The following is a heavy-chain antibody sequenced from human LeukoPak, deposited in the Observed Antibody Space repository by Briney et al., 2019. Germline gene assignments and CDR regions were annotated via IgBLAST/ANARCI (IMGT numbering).Heavy chain of an antibody. Sequence: SETLSLTCTVSGGSISSYYRSWIRQPPGKGLEWIGYIYYSGSTNYNPSLKSRVTISVDTSKNQFSLKLSSVTAADTAVYYCARQRSGSYRFDYWGQGTLVTVSS. CDR3: ARQRSGSYRFDY. D-gene: IGHD1-26*01. V-gene: IGHV4-59*08. CDR1: GGSISSYY. J-gene: IGHJ4*02. CDR2: IYYSGST.